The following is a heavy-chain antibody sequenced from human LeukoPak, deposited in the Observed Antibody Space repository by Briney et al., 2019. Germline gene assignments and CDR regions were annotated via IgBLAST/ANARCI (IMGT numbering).Heavy chain of an antibody. CDR1: GGSISSYY. CDR2: IYYSGST. D-gene: IGHD3-3*01. Sequence: SETLSLTCTVSGGSISSYYWSWIRQPPGKGLEWIGYIYYSGSTNYNPSLKSRVTISVDTSKNQFSLKLSSVTAEDTAAYYCASFRSAGGYDFWSGDPYMDVWGKGTTVTVSS. CDR3: ASFRSAGGYDFWSGDPYMDV. V-gene: IGHV4-59*01. J-gene: IGHJ6*03.